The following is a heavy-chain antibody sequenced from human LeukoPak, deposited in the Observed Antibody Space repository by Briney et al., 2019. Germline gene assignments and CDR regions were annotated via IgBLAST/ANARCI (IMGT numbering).Heavy chain of an antibody. V-gene: IGHV1-69*13. CDR3: ARGWLAETTVVTPYNY. CDR2: ITSIFGTA. D-gene: IGHD4-23*01. J-gene: IGHJ4*02. Sequence: ASVKVSCKATGGTFSTYDISWVRQAPGQGLEWMGGITSIFGTAKYAQKFQGRVTITAVESMSTAYMELSSLRSEDTAVYYCARGWLAETTVVTPYNYWGQGTLVTVSS. CDR1: GGTFSTYD.